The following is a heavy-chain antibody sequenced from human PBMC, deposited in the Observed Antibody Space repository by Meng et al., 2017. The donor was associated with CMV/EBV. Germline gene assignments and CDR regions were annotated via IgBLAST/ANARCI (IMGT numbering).Heavy chain of an antibody. D-gene: IGHD3-16*01. CDR1: GFSFSSYS. CDR2: IGTAGDT. CDR3: ARLGGSDAFDI. J-gene: IGHJ3*02. V-gene: IGHV3-13*01. Sequence: ETLSLTCAASGFSFSSYSMNWVRQATGKGLEWVSAIGTAGDTYYPGSVKGRFTISRENAKNSLYLQMNSLRAGDTAVYYCARLGGSDAFDIWGQGTMVTVSS.